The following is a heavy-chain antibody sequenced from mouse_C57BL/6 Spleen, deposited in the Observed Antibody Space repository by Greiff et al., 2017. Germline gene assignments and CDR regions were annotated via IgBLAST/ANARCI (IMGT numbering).Heavy chain of an antibody. V-gene: IGHV1-64*01. CDR3: ARYGNGSSYGY. D-gene: IGHD1-1*01. Sequence: QVQLQQSGAELVKPGASVKLSCKASGYTFTSYWMHWVKQRPGQGLEWIGMIHPNSGSTNYNEKFKSKATLTVDKSSSTAYMQLSSLTSEDSAVYYCARYGNGSSYGYWGQGTTLTVSS. J-gene: IGHJ2*01. CDR1: GYTFTSYW. CDR2: IHPNSGST.